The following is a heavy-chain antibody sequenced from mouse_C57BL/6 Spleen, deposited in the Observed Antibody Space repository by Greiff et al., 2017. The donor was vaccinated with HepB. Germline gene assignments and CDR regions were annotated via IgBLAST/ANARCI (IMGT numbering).Heavy chain of an antibody. J-gene: IGHJ1*03. CDR2: INPSNGGT. Sequence: VQLQQPGSELVKPGASVKLSCKASGYTFTSYWMHWVKQRPGQGLEWIGNINPSNGGTNYNEKFKSKATLTVDKSSSTAYMQLSSLTSEDSAVYYCARSSYDYGRYFDVWGTGTTVTVSS. D-gene: IGHD2-4*01. CDR3: ARSSYDYGRYFDV. CDR1: GYTFTSYW. V-gene: IGHV1-53*01.